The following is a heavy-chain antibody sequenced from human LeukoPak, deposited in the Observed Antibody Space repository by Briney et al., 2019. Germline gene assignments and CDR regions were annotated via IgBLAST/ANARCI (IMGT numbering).Heavy chain of an antibody. CDR1: GFTFSSYG. CDR2: IRYDGSNK. CDR3: AKTPFGELSHFDY. J-gene: IGHJ4*02. V-gene: IGHV3-30*02. Sequence: PGGSLRLSCAASGFTFSSYGMHWVRQAPGKGLEWVAFIRYDGSNKYYADSVKGRFTISRDNSKNTLYLQMNSLRAEDTAVYYCAKTPFGELSHFDYWGQGTLVTVSS. D-gene: IGHD3-10*01.